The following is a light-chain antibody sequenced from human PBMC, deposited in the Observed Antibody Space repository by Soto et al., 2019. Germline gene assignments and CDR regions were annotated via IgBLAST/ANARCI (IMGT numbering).Light chain of an antibody. CDR1: QDISNY. Sequence: DIQMTQSPSSLSASVGDRVTITCQASQDISNYLNWYQQKPGKAPKLLIYDASNLETGVPSRFSGSGSGTDFTFPIISLQPEDIATYYCQQYDDLPLSFGPGPKVDV. CDR2: DAS. J-gene: IGKJ3*01. CDR3: QQYDDLPLS. V-gene: IGKV1-33*01.